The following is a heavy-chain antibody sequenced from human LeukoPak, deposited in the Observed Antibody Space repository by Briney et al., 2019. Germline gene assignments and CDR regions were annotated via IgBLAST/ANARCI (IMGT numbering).Heavy chain of an antibody. CDR3: ARGTDILTGYYSVSYFDY. Sequence: PGGSLRLSCAASGFTFSSYAMHWVRQAPGKGLEWVAVISYDGSNKYYADSVEGRFTISRDNSKNTLYLQMNSLRAEDTAVYYCARGTDILTGYYSVSYFDYWGQGTLVTVSS. D-gene: IGHD3-9*01. CDR1: GFTFSSYA. CDR2: ISYDGSNK. J-gene: IGHJ4*02. V-gene: IGHV3-30*04.